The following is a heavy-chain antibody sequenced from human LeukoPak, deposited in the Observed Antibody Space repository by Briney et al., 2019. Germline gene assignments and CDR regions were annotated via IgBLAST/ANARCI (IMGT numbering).Heavy chain of an antibody. V-gene: IGHV3-21*05. CDR1: GFAFSSYG. J-gene: IGHJ4*02. Sequence: PGRSLGLSCAASGFAFSSYGMHWVRQAPGKGLEWVSYISTTSSYTNHADSVKGRFTISRDNAKNSLYLQMNSLRAEDTAVYYCARGIAAAANYFDYWGQGTLVTVSS. CDR3: ARGIAAAANYFDY. CDR2: ISTTSSYT. D-gene: IGHD6-13*01.